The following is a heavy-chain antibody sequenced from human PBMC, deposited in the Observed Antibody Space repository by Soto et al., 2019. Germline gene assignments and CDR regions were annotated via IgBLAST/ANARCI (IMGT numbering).Heavy chain of an antibody. Sequence: QVQLVESGGGVVQPGRSLRLSCAASGFTFSSYGMHWVHQAPGKGLEWVAVIWYDGSNKYYADSVKGRFTISRDNSKNTLYLQMNSLRAEDAAVYYCARSPVAGIWGENDYWGQGTLVTVSS. CDR2: IWYDGSNK. CDR3: ARSPVAGIWGENDY. CDR1: GFTFSSYG. J-gene: IGHJ4*02. V-gene: IGHV3-33*01. D-gene: IGHD6-19*01.